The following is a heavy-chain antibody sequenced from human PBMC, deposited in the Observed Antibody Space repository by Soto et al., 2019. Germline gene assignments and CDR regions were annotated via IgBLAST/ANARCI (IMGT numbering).Heavy chain of an antibody. V-gene: IGHV4-30-4*01. CDR3: ARVRINWNYWSEGVYYFDY. CDR1: GGSISSGDYY. CDR2: IYYSGST. J-gene: IGHJ4*02. Sequence: QVQLQESGPGLVKPSQTLSLTCTVSGGSISSGDYYWSWIRQPPGKGLEWIGYIYYSGSTYYNPSLKSRVTISVDTSKNQFSLKLSSVTAADTAVYYCARVRINWNYWSEGVYYFDYWGQGTLVTVSS. D-gene: IGHD1-7*01.